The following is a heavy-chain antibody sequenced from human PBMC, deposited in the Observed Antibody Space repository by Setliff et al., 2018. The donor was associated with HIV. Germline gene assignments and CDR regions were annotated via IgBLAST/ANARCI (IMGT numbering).Heavy chain of an antibody. CDR3: ARDRHSSGLGSYGP. CDR1: GGSFSSYY. CDR2: IYNSGTT. J-gene: IGHJ5*02. V-gene: IGHV4-4*07. Sequence: PSETLSLTCTISGGSFSSYYWSWIRQPAGRGLEWIGRIYNSGTTNYNPSLKSRVTMSIDTSKNQFSLKLTSVTAADTAVCYCARDRHSSGLGSYGPWGPGTLVTVSS. D-gene: IGHD3-10*01.